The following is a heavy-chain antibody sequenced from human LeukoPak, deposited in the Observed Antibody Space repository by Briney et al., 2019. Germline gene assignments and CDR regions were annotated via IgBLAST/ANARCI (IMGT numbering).Heavy chain of an antibody. V-gene: IGHV3-30*02. CDR3: AKGTNRGYDYYYYYYMDV. Sequence: PGGSLRLSCAAFRFTFSSYGMHWVRQAPGKGLEWVAFIRYDGSNKYYADSVKGRFTISRDNSKNTLYLQMNSLRAEDTAVYYCAKGTNRGYDYYYYYYMDVWGKGTTVTISS. D-gene: IGHD5-12*01. J-gene: IGHJ6*03. CDR1: RFTFSSYG. CDR2: IRYDGSNK.